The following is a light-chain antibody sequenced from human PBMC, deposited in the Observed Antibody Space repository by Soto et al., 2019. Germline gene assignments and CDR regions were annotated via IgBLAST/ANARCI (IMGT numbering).Light chain of an antibody. CDR3: QQYNNWLT. Sequence: EMVMTPSPATLSVSPVERVTLSCRASQSVSTDLAWYQLKPGQPPRLVIYAASTRATGIPARFSGSGSGTEFTLTISSLDSEDFAVYYCQQYNNWLTFGQGTRLEIK. J-gene: IGKJ5*01. V-gene: IGKV3-15*01. CDR2: AAS. CDR1: QSVSTD.